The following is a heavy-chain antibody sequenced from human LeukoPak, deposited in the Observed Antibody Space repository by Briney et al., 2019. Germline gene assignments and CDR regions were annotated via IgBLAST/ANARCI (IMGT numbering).Heavy chain of an antibody. V-gene: IGHV4-61*02. Sequence: SETLSLTCTVSGYSISSGYHWVWIRQPAGKGLEWIGRIYTSGSTNYNPSLKSRVTISVDTSKNQFSLKLSSVTAADTAVYYCARPGGYYYGSGSYSWFDPWGQGTLVTVSS. CDR2: IYTSGST. D-gene: IGHD3-10*01. CDR1: GYSISSGYH. J-gene: IGHJ5*02. CDR3: ARPGGYYYGSGSYSWFDP.